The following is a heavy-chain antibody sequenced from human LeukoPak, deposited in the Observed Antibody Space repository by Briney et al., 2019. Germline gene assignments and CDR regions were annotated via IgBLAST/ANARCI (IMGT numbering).Heavy chain of an antibody. Sequence: ASVKVSCKASGYTFTSYDINWVRQATGQGLEWMGWMNPNSGNTGYAQKFQGRVTMTRNTSISTAYMGLSSLRSEDTAVYYCVYDYGDYVFDYWGQGTLATVSS. CDR2: MNPNSGNT. CDR3: VYDYGDYVFDY. J-gene: IGHJ4*02. D-gene: IGHD4-17*01. V-gene: IGHV1-8*01. CDR1: GYTFTSYD.